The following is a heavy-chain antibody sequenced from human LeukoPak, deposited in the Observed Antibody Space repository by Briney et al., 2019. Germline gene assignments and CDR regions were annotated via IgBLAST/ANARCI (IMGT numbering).Heavy chain of an antibody. CDR3: GRAGPVTKDHFMDV. J-gene: IGHJ6*03. V-gene: IGHV3-7*01. CDR1: GFIFSNYW. CDR2: IYLDGSRA. Sequence: GGSLRLSCATSGFIFSNYWMSWVRQAPGKGLEWVANIYLDGSRAYYVDSVKGRFTISRDNAKNSLFLQMNSLSAEDTAVYYCGRAGPVTKDHFMDVWGKGTTVTVSS. D-gene: IGHD2-2*01.